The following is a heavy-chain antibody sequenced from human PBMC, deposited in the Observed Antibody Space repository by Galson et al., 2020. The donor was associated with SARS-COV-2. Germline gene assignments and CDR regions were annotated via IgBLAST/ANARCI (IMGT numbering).Heavy chain of an antibody. D-gene: IGHD5-18*01. V-gene: IGHV4-31*01. CDR3: ARGEGYSYGAPWFDP. J-gene: IGHJ5*02. CDR2: IYYSGST. CDR1: GGSISSGGYY. Sequence: SQTLSLTCTVSGGSISSGGYYWSWIRQHPGKGLEWIGYIYYSGSTYYNPSLKSLVTISVDTSKNQFSLKLSSVTAADTAVYYCARGEGYSYGAPWFDPWPGNPGHRLL.